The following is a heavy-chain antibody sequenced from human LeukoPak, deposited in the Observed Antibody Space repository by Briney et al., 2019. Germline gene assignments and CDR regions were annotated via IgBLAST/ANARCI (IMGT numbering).Heavy chain of an antibody. V-gene: IGHV3-7*03. Sequence: GGSLRLSCAASGFTFSSYWMSWVRQAPGKGLEWVANIKQDGSEKYYVDSVEGRFTISRDNAKNSLYLQMNSLRAEDTAVYYCARASRITIFGVVIGYFDYWGQGTLVTVSS. D-gene: IGHD3-3*01. CDR1: GFTFSSYW. CDR3: ARASRITIFGVVIGYFDY. CDR2: IKQDGSEK. J-gene: IGHJ4*02.